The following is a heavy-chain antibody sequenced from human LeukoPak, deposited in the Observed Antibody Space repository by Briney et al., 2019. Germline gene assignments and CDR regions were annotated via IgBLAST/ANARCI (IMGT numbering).Heavy chain of an antibody. CDR3: ARDYDYVWGSYRVLGY. V-gene: IGHV1-18*01. Sequence: GASVKVTCKASGYTSTSYGISWVRQAPGQGLEWMGWISAYNGNTNYAQKLQGRVTMTTDTSTSTAYMELRSLRSDDTAVYYCARDYDYVWGSYRVLGYWGQGTLVTVSS. D-gene: IGHD3-16*02. CDR1: GYTSTSYG. CDR2: ISAYNGNT. J-gene: IGHJ4*02.